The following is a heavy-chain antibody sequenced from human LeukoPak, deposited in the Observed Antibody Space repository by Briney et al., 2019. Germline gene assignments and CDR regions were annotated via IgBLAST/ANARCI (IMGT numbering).Heavy chain of an antibody. J-gene: IGHJ4*02. CDR1: GGSISSYY. Sequence: SETLSLTCPVSGGSISSYYWSWIRQPPGKGLEWIGYIYYSGSTNYNPSLKSRVTISVDTSKNQFSLKLSSVTAADTAVYYCARDRSGYGDYVDYWGQGTLVTVSS. CDR3: ARDRSGYGDYVDY. CDR2: IYYSGST. D-gene: IGHD4-17*01. V-gene: IGHV4-59*01.